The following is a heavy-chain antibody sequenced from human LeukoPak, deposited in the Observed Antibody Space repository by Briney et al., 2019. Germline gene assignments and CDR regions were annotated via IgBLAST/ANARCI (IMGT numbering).Heavy chain of an antibody. J-gene: IGHJ4*02. CDR2: IRYDGSNK. V-gene: IGHV3-30*02. CDR1: GFTFSSYG. D-gene: IGHD5-24*01. Sequence: GGSLRLSCAASGFTFSSYGMHWVRQAPGKGLEWVAFIRYDGSNKYYADSVKGRFTISRDNSKNTLYLQMNSLRAEDTAVYYCAKDLTKATRALSDYWGQGTLVTVSS. CDR3: AKDLTKATRALSDY.